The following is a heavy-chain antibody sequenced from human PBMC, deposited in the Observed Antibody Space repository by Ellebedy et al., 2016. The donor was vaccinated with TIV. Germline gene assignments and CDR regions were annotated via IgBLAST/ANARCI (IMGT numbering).Heavy chain of an antibody. Sequence: GESLKISCAASGFTFSSYAMHWVRQAPGKGLEWVAVISYDGSNKYYADSVKGRFTISRDNSKDTLYLQMNGLRPDDTAVYYCARDLQWERPKGTSFDYWGQGTLVTVSS. D-gene: IGHD1-26*01. CDR1: GFTFSSYA. CDR3: ARDLQWERPKGTSFDY. V-gene: IGHV3-30*04. J-gene: IGHJ4*02. CDR2: ISYDGSNK.